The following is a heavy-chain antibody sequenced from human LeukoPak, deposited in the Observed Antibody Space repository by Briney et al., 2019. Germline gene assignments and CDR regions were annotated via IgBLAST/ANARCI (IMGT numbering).Heavy chain of an antibody. CDR1: GGSFSGYY. D-gene: IGHD3-16*02. CDR2: INHSGST. V-gene: IGHV4-34*01. J-gene: IGHJ5*02. Sequence: PSETLSLTCAVYGGSFSGYYWSWIRQPPGKRLEWIGEINHSGSTNYNPSLKSRVTISVDTSKNQFSLKLSSVTAADTAVYYCARGRRVITFGGVIAPRADPWGQGTLVTVSS. CDR3: ARGRRVITFGGVIAPRADP.